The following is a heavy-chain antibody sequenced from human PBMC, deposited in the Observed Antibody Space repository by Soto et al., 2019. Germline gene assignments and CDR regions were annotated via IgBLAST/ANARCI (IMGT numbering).Heavy chain of an antibody. Sequence: GESLKISCKASGYRFTSYWIGWVRQMPGKGLELMGIIHPGDSETRYSPSFQGQVTISVEKSTSAAYLQWSSLKASDTAMYYCARHNKPVTSRDYFDQWGQGTLVTVSS. CDR2: IHPGDSET. D-gene: IGHD4-17*01. J-gene: IGHJ4*02. V-gene: IGHV5-51*01. CDR1: GYRFTSYW. CDR3: ARHNKPVTSRDYFDQ.